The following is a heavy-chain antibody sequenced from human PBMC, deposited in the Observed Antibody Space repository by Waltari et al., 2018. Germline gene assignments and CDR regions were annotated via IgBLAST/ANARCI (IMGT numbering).Heavy chain of an antibody. V-gene: IGHV3-48*04. CDR3: ARDCRGGQQPAYYYYYMDV. Sequence: EVQLVESGGGLVQPGGSLRLSCAASGFTFSSYSMNWVRQAPGKGLEWVSYISSSSSTIYYADSVKGRCTISRDNAKNSLDLQMNSLRAEDTAVYYCARDCRGGQQPAYYYYYMDVWGKGTTVTVSS. D-gene: IGHD6-13*01. J-gene: IGHJ6*03. CDR2: ISSSSSTI. CDR1: GFTFSSYS.